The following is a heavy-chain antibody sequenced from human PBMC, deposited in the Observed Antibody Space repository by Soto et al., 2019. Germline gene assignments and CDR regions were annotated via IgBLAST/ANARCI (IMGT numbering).Heavy chain of an antibody. Sequence: GGSLRLSCAASGFTFSNYWMSWVRQAPGKGLEWVANIKEDGSEKNYVDSVKGQFTISRDNAKNSLYLQMNSLRAEDTAVYYCARERYYYGSGDYWGQGT. CDR3: ARERYYYGSGDY. CDR1: GFTFSNYW. J-gene: IGHJ4*02. V-gene: IGHV3-7*01. CDR2: IKEDGSEK. D-gene: IGHD3-10*01.